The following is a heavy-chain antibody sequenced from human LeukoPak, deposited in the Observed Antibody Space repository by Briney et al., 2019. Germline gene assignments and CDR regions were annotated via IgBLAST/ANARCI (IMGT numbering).Heavy chain of an antibody. CDR3: ARDQGVAAAGTSYFDY. CDR1: GFTFNSYS. J-gene: IGHJ4*02. D-gene: IGHD6-13*01. CDR2: ISSRSTSI. Sequence: PGGSLRLSCAASGFTFNSYSMNWVSQAPGKGLEWVSYISSRSTSIYYADSVKGRFTISRDNAKNSLYLQMNSLRDEDTAVYYCARDQGVAAAGTSYFDYWGQGTLVTVSS. V-gene: IGHV3-48*02.